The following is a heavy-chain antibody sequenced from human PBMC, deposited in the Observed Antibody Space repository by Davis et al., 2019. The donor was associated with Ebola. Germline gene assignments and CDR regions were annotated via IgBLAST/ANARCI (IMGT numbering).Heavy chain of an antibody. D-gene: IGHD3-10*01. Sequence: PGGSLRLSCKGSGYSFTSYWIGWVRQMPGKGLEWMGIIYPGDSDTRYSPSFQGQVTISADKSISTAYLQWSSLKASDTAMYYCATAGLWFGELWSGWFDPWGQGTLVTVSS. CDR3: ATAGLWFGELWSGWFDP. J-gene: IGHJ5*02. V-gene: IGHV5-51*01. CDR1: GYSFTSYW. CDR2: IYPGDSDT.